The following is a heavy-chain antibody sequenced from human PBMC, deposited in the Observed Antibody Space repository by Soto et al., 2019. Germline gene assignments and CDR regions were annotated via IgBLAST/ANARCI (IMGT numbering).Heavy chain of an antibody. CDR1: GFFFEEYA. J-gene: IGHJ4*02. Sequence: GGSLRLSCAASGFFFEEYALHLGRQAPGKGLAWVSGISWNSGNIGYADSAKGRFTISRDHAKNSLYLQMNSLRTEDTAFYFCAKDMRSSQGGSYAAELWGQGTLVTVSS. CDR3: AKDMRSSQGGSYAAEL. CDR2: ISWNSGNI. V-gene: IGHV3-9*01. D-gene: IGHD3-10*01.